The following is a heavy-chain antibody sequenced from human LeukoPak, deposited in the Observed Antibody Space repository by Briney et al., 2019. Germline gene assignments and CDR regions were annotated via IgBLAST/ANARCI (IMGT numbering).Heavy chain of an antibody. V-gene: IGHV4-59*01. CDR3: ARTGGDYDSSGYFHSPFDY. Sequence: SETLSLTCTVSGGSISSYYWNWIRQPPGKGLEWIGYIHYSGSTNYNPSLKSRVTISLDTSKNQFSLKLSSVTAADTAVYYCARTGGDYDSSGYFHSPFDYWGQGTLVTVSS. CDR2: IHYSGST. D-gene: IGHD3-22*01. CDR1: GGSISSYY. J-gene: IGHJ4*02.